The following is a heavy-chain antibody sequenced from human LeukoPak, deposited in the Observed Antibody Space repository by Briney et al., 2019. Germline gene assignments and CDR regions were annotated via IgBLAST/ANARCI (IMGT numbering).Heavy chain of an antibody. V-gene: IGHV3-20*04. D-gene: IGHD3-10*01. J-gene: IGHJ6*03. CDR3: AKMGKTENHYGSGRFSYYYYMDV. Sequence: GGSLRLSCAASGFTFDDYGMSWVRQAPGKGLEWVSGINWNDGSTGYADSVKGRFTISRDNAKNSLYLQMNSLRAEDTAVYYCAKMGKTENHYGSGRFSYYYYMDVWGKGTTVTISS. CDR1: GFTFDDYG. CDR2: INWNDGST.